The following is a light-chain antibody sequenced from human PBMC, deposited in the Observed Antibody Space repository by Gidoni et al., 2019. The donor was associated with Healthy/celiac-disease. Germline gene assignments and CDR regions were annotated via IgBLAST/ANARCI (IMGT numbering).Light chain of an antibody. CDR3: QVWDSSSDQVV. J-gene: IGLJ2*01. CDR1: NIGSKR. CDR2: DDS. V-gene: IGLV3-21*02. Sequence: SSVLHPPPSGSVAPGPTARITRGGNNIGSKRVHWYQHKPGQAHVLVVYDDSDRPSGIPERFSGANSGNTATLTISRVEAGDEADYYCQVWDSSSDQVVFGGGTKLTV.